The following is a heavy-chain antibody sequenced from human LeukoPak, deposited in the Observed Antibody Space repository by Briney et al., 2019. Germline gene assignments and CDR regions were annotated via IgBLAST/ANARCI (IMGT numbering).Heavy chain of an antibody. J-gene: IGHJ4*02. CDR1: GFTFSDYY. V-gene: IGHV3-11*04. CDR3: ASLKGTYYYDSSGYYYVDY. CDR2: ISSSGSTI. Sequence: PGGSLRLSCAASGFTFSDYYMSWIRQAPGKGLEWVSYISSSGSTIYYADSVKGRFTISRDNAKNSLYLQMNSLRAEDTAVYCCASLKGTYYYDSSGYYYVDYWGQGTLVTVSP. D-gene: IGHD3-22*01.